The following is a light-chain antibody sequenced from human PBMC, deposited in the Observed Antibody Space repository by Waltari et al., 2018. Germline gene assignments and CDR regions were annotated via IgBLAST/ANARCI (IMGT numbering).Light chain of an antibody. CDR2: AAS. CDR1: QSISSY. Sequence: ITCRASQSISSYLNWYQQKPGKAPKLLIYAASSLQSGVPSRFSGSGSGTDFTLTISSLQPEDFATYYCQQSYSTPGTFGQGTKVEIK. J-gene: IGKJ1*01. CDR3: QQSYSTPGT. V-gene: IGKV1-39*01.